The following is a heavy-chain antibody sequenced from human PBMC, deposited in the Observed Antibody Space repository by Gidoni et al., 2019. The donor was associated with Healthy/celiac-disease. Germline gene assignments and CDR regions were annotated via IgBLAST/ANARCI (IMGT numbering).Heavy chain of an antibody. CDR3: ARDRQPEYNWFDP. CDR1: VFTFSNYW. Sequence: EVQLVESGGGLVQPGGSLRLSCAASVFTFSNYWMHWVRQAPGKGLVWVSRINSDGSSTSDADSVKGRFTISRDNAKNTLYLQMNSLRAEDTAVYYCARDRQPEYNWFDPWGQGTLVTVSS. CDR2: INSDGSST. D-gene: IGHD6-13*01. V-gene: IGHV3-74*01. J-gene: IGHJ5*02.